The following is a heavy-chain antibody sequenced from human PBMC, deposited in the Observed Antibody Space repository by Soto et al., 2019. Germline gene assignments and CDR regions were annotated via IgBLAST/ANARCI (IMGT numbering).Heavy chain of an antibody. Sequence: GGSLRLSCAASGFTFSSYAMHWVRQAPGKGLEWVAVISYDGSNIYYADSVRGRFTISRDNSRNTLYLQMNSLRAEDTAVYYCAKDQNPWGSYRPYYFDYWGQGALVTVSS. D-gene: IGHD3-16*02. CDR1: GFTFSSYA. J-gene: IGHJ4*02. CDR3: AKDQNPWGSYRPYYFDY. V-gene: IGHV3-30*18. CDR2: ISYDGSNI.